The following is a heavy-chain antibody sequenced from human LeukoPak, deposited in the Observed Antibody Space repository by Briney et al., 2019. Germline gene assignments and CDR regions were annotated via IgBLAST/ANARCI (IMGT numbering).Heavy chain of an antibody. D-gene: IGHD3-3*01. V-gene: IGHV4-39*01. CDR3: ARLLTIFGVVIPGTWFDP. Sequence: SETLSLTCTVSGGSISSSGYYWGWIRQPPGKGLEWIGSIYYSGSTYYNPSLKSRVTISVDTSKNQFSLKLSSVTAADTAVYYCARLLTIFGVVIPGTWFDPWGQGTLVTVSS. J-gene: IGHJ5*02. CDR1: GGSISSSGYY. CDR2: IYYSGST.